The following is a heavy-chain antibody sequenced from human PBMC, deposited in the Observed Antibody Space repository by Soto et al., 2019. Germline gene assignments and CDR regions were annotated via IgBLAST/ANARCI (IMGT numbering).Heavy chain of an antibody. V-gene: IGHV3-48*02. Sequence: DVQLVESGGGLVKPGGSLRLSCAASGFNFHTYTMTWVRQAPGKGLEWVSYISGTSETIFYADSVKGRCTISRDNAKNSLYRQLNSLRDEETAVYYCATGYCRSDNCHFTHWGQGTLVTVSS. CDR2: ISGTSETI. CDR3: ATGYCRSDNCHFTH. D-gene: IGHD2-2*03. J-gene: IGHJ4*02. CDR1: GFNFHTYT.